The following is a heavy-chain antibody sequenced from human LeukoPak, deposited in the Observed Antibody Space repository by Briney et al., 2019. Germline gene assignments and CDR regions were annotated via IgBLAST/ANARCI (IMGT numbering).Heavy chain of an antibody. CDR2: IYYSGST. V-gene: IGHV4-39*01. D-gene: IGHD2-21*02. J-gene: IGHJ5*02. Sequence: SETLSLTCTVSGGSISSSSYYWGWIRQPPGKGLEWIGSIYYSGSTYYNPSLKSRVTISVDTSKSQFSLKLSSVTAADTAVYYCARHVAAYCGGDCYSGWFDPWGQGALVTVSS. CDR3: ARHVAAYCGGDCYSGWFDP. CDR1: GGSISSSSYY.